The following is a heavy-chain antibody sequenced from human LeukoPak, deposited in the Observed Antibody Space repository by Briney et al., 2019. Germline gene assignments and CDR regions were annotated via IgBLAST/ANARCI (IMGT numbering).Heavy chain of an antibody. CDR3: AKDGYSMILWFDY. CDR1: GGTFSSYA. CDR2: ISGSGGST. V-gene: IGHV3-23*01. J-gene: IGHJ4*02. Sequence: SGGSLRLSCAASGGTFSSYAMSWVRQAPGKGLEWVSAISGSGGSTYYADSVKGRFTISRDNSKTTLYLQMNSLRAEDTAVYYCAKDGYSMILWFDYWGQGTLVTVSS. D-gene: IGHD2/OR15-2a*01.